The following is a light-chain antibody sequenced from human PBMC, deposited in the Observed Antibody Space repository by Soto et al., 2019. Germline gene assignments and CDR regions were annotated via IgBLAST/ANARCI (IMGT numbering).Light chain of an antibody. CDR3: QHYNSYSEA. CDR1: QTISSW. J-gene: IGKJ1*01. CDR2: KAS. V-gene: IGKV1-5*03. Sequence: IHMTQSPSTLSGSVGDRVTITCRASQTISSWLAWYQQKPGKAPKLLIYKASTLKSGVPSRFSGSGSGTEFTLTISSLQPDDFATYYCQHYNSYSEAFGQGTKV.